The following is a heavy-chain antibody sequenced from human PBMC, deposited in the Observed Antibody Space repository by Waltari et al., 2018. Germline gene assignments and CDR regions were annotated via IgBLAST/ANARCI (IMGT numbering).Heavy chain of an antibody. V-gene: IGHV3-72*01. Sequence: EVQLVESGGGLVQPGGSLRLSCAASGFIFSDHYLAWVRQAPGKGLEWVGRARKKANSYTTEYAASVKGRFTISRDDSKNSLYLQMNSLKTDDTAVYYCARDPGKGSPWQHFDYWGQGILVTVSS. CDR3: ARDPGKGSPWQHFDY. J-gene: IGHJ4*02. D-gene: IGHD6-13*01. CDR2: ARKKANSYTT. CDR1: GFIFSDHY.